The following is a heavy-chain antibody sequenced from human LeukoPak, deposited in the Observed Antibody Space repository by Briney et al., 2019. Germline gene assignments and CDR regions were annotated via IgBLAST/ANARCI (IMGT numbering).Heavy chain of an antibody. J-gene: IGHJ4*02. CDR3: AKDKAPLYSGYDWDLDF. V-gene: IGHV3-9*01. Sequence: PGRSLRLSCAASGFTFHHYAIHWVRQVPGKGLEWVSDISWNSASIGYADSVKGRFTISRDNAKNSVYLQMNSLRAEDTALYYCAKDKAPLYSGYDWDLDFWGQGTLVTVSS. D-gene: IGHD5-12*01. CDR2: ISWNSASI. CDR1: GFTFHHYA.